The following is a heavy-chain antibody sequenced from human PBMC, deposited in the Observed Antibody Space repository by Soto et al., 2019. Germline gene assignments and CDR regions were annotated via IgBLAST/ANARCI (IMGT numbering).Heavy chain of an antibody. Sequence: GESLKISCKGSGYSFPTYWIGWVRQLPGKGLEWMGIIYPGDSDTTYSPSFEGQVTISADKSISTAYLQWSSLKASDTAMYYCARLEYSTSSFAYWGQGTLVIVS. CDR3: ARLEYSTSSFAY. J-gene: IGHJ4*02. CDR2: IYPGDSDT. D-gene: IGHD6-6*01. V-gene: IGHV5-51*01. CDR1: GYSFPTYW.